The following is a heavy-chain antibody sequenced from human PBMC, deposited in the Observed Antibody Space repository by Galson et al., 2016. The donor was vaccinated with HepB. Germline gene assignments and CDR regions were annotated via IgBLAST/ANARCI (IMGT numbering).Heavy chain of an antibody. V-gene: IGHV3-23*01. D-gene: IGHD3/OR15-3a*01. CDR1: GFTFSTYS. CDR3: AKADWTDDVFDV. Sequence: SLRLSCAVSGFTFSTYSMNWVRQAPGKGLEWVSVISGNGGTTYYADSVKGRFTISRDNSKNTMYLQMNSLRAEYTAVYFCAKADWTDDVFDVWGQGTMVTVSS. J-gene: IGHJ3*01. CDR2: ISGNGGTT.